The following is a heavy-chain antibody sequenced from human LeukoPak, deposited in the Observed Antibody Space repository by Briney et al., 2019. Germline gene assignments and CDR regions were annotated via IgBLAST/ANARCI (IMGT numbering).Heavy chain of an antibody. Sequence: PGGSLGLSCAVSGFAFSSYAMSWVRQAPGKGLEWVSAITSSGGDTYYTDSVKGRFTVSRDNSKNTLYLQMNSLRAEDTAVYYCAKLIPPVDCSRTSCYGFDYWGQGTLVTVSS. CDR1: GFAFSSYA. D-gene: IGHD2-2*01. J-gene: IGHJ4*02. CDR3: AKLIPPVDCSRTSCYGFDY. CDR2: ITSSGGDT. V-gene: IGHV3-23*01.